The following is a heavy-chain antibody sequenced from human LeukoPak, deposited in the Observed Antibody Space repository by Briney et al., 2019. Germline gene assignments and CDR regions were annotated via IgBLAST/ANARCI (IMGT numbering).Heavy chain of an antibody. J-gene: IGHJ6*02. CDR3: AREGPTTNGMDI. D-gene: IGHD1-26*01. CDR2: ISSSSSYT. CDR1: GFTFSDYY. Sequence: PGGSLRLSCAASGFTFSDYYMSWIRQAPGKGLEWVSYISSSSSYTNYADSVKGRFTISRDNAKNSLYLQMNSLRAEDTAVYYCAREGPTTNGMDIWGRGTTVTVSS. V-gene: IGHV3-11*06.